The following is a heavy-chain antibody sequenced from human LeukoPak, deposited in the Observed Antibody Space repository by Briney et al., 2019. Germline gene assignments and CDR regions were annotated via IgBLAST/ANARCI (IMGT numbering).Heavy chain of an antibody. CDR2: IYTSGST. D-gene: IGHD3-9*01. J-gene: IGHJ4*02. Sequence: SETLSFTCTVSGGSIRSYYWNWIRQPAGKGLEWIGRIYTSGSTNYNLSLKSRVTMSLDTSKNQLSLKLSSVTAADTAVYYCARMYYGIFSFDYWGQGTLVTVSS. CDR1: GGSIRSYY. CDR3: ARMYYGIFSFDY. V-gene: IGHV4-4*07.